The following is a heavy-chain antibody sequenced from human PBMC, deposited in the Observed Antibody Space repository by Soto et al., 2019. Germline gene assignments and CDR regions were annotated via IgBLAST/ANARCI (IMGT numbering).Heavy chain of an antibody. CDR3: AKTLVAGDFDI. Sequence: GESLKISCKGSGFSLTSHWIAWVRQIPGKGLECMRIIYPRDSDTRYNPSFQGQITIAVDSSISTAYLQWSSLKTSDTAFYYCAKTLVAGDFDIWGQGTMVTVSS. CDR1: GFSLTSHW. V-gene: IGHV5-51*01. CDR2: IYPRDSDT. D-gene: IGHD2-8*02. J-gene: IGHJ3*02.